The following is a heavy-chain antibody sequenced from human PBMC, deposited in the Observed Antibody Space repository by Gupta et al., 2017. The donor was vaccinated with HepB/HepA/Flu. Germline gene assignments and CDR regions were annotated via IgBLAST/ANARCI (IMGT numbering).Heavy chain of an antibody. Sequence: QVHLVESGGGVVQPGESLRLSCAASGFKFGHYGMHWVRQVPGKGLEWVALITYDGSKKYYVDSVKGRFTISKDSSKSTLYLLMNSLRAEDTALYYCARDGDYATFTEMDVWGQGTPVTVSS. CDR1: GFKFGHYG. V-gene: IGHV3-33*05. J-gene: IGHJ6*02. CDR3: ARDGDYATFTEMDV. D-gene: IGHD2-2*01. CDR2: ITYDGSKK.